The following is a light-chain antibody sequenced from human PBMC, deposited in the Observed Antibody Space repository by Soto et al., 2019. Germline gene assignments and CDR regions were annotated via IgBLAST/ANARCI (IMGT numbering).Light chain of an antibody. CDR1: SGHSSYA. J-gene: IGLJ2*01. Sequence: QPVLTQSPSASASLGASVKLTCTLSSGHSSYAIAWHQQQPEKGPRYLMKLNSDGSHSKGDGIPDRFSGSSSGAERYLTISSLQSEDEADYYCQTWGTGIPVFGGGTKLPS. CDR3: QTWGTGIPV. V-gene: IGLV4-69*01. CDR2: LNSDGSH.